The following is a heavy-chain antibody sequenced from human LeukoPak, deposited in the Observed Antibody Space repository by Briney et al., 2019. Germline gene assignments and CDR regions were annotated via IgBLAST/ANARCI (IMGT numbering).Heavy chain of an antibody. CDR3: ARRQEGLIINFDY. D-gene: IGHD3/OR15-3a*01. Sequence: DSVRGRFTISRDNSKNTVYLQMNSLRAEDTAVYYCARRQEGLIINFDYWGQGTLVTVSS. V-gene: IGHV3-30*07. J-gene: IGHJ4*02.